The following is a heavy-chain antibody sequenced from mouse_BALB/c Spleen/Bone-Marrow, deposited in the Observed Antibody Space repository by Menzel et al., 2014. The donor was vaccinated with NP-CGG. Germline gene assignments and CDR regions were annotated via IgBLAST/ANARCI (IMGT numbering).Heavy chain of an antibody. V-gene: IGHV1-54*01. D-gene: IGHD3-2*01. CDR1: GYAFTNYL. CDR2: INPGSGGA. J-gene: IGHJ2*01. Sequence: QVQLKESGAELVRPGTSVKVSCKASGYAFTNYLIEWVKQRPVQGLEWIGVINPGSGGANYNAKFEGKATLTADKSSSTAYMQLSSLTSDDSAVYFCAREWTARAVDYWGQGTTLTVSS. CDR3: AREWTARAVDY.